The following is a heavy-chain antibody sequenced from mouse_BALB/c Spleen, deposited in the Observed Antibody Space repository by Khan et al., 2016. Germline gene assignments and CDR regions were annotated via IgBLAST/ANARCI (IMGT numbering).Heavy chain of an antibody. CDR3: ARSDYGDKDAMDY. D-gene: IGHD1-1*01. J-gene: IGHJ4*01. Sequence: EVQLQASGPFLVQPSQSLSLTFTVPFYSITSDYAWNWIRQFPGNRLEWMGYISYSGSTSYNPSLKSRISITRDTSKNLFFPQLNSVTSEDTATYYCARSDYGDKDAMDYWGQGTSVTVSS. CDR2: ISYSGST. CDR1: FYSITSDYA. V-gene: IGHV3-2*02.